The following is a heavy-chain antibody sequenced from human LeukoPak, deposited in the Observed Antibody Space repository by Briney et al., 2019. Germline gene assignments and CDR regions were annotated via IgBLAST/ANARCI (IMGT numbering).Heavy chain of an antibody. D-gene: IGHD4-11*01. V-gene: IGHV4-39*07. CDR1: GGSISSSSYY. CDR2: IYYSGST. CDR3: AREAYSNPGYNWFDP. J-gene: IGHJ5*02. Sequence: PSETLSLTCTVSGGSISSSSYYWGWIRQPPGKGLEWIGSIYYSGSTNYNPSLKSRVTISVDTSKNQFSLKLSSVTAADTAVYYCAREAYSNPGYNWFDPWGQGTLVTVSS.